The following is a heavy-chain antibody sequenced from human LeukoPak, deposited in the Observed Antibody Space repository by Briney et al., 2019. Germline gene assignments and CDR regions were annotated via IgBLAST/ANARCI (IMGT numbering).Heavy chain of an antibody. Sequence: PGGSLRLSCAASGFGISGFAMNWVRQAPGKGLEWVSTMSGDATSTYYADSVKGRFTISRDNSKNTLYLQMNSLRAEDTAVYYCAKRTSGSSWYSSDYWGQGTLVTVSS. D-gene: IGHD6-13*01. CDR2: MSGDATST. CDR3: AKRTSGSSWYSSDY. CDR1: GFGISGFA. V-gene: IGHV3-23*01. J-gene: IGHJ4*02.